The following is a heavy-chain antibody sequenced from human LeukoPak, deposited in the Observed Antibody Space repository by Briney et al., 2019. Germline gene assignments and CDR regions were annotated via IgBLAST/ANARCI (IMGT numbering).Heavy chain of an antibody. CDR2: INTGNGNT. J-gene: IGHJ4*02. V-gene: IGHV1-3*04. Sequence: ASVKVSCKASGYTFTSYAMHWVRQAPGQRLECMGWINTGNGNTKYSQKFQGRVTITRDTSASTAYMDLGSLRSEDTAVYYCARNTETATPLPYYFDYWGQGTLVTVSS. D-gene: IGHD2-21*02. CDR1: GYTFTSYA. CDR3: ARNTETATPLPYYFDY.